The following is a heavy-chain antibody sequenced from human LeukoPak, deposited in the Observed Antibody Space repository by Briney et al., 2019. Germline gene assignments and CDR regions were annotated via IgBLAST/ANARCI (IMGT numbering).Heavy chain of an antibody. CDR3: ARDLGPYTGSYYSYYHYMDV. Sequence: ASVKVSCKAYGYNFATSGIGWVRQAPGQGLEWLGWISGYNGNTKSAQKLQGRVTMTTDTSTDTAYLELGSLRVDDTAIYYCARDLGPYTGSYYSYYHYMDVWGEGTSVTVSS. CDR2: ISGYNGNT. V-gene: IGHV1-18*01. D-gene: IGHD1-26*01. CDR1: GYNFATSG. J-gene: IGHJ6*03.